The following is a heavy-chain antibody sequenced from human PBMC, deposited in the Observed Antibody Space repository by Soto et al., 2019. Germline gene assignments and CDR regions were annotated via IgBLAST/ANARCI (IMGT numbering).Heavy chain of an antibody. V-gene: IGHV3-23*01. D-gene: IGHD3-10*01. Sequence: LRLSCLASGFTFSDFAMTWVRHVPGRGLEWVASLDGAGGSTYYAESVRGRFSISRDNSQNTLFLQMKSLTVDDTAIYYCAAPRDEYGSGVSWFTYGMDNWGQGTTVTVSS. J-gene: IGHJ6*02. CDR3: AAPRDEYGSGVSWFTYGMDN. CDR2: LDGAGGST. CDR1: GFTFSDFA.